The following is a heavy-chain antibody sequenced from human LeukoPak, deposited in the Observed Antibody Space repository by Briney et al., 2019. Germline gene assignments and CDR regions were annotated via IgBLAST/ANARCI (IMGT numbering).Heavy chain of an antibody. V-gene: IGHV1-69*13. D-gene: IGHD2-2*02. CDR3: ARGKYCSSTSCYISPLY. CDR1: GGTFSSYA. CDR2: IIPIFGTA. Sequence: ASVKVSCKASGGTFSSYAISWVRQAPGQGLEWMGGIIPIFGTANYAQKFQGRVTITADESTSTAYMELSSLRSEDTAVYYRARGKYCSSTSCYISPLYWGQGTLVTASS. J-gene: IGHJ4*02.